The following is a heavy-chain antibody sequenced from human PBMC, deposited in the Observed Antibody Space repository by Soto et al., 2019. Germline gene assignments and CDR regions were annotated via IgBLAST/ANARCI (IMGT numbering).Heavy chain of an antibody. D-gene: IGHD2-2*01. J-gene: IGHJ3*02. Sequence: PSETLSLTCTVSGGSISSGGYYWSWIRQHPGKGLEWIGYIYYSGSTYYNPSLKSRVTISVDTSKNQFSLKLSSVTAADTAVYYCARDYPGHALSAFDIWGQGTMVTVSS. V-gene: IGHV4-31*03. CDR2: IYYSGST. CDR3: ARDYPGHALSAFDI. CDR1: GGSISSGGYY.